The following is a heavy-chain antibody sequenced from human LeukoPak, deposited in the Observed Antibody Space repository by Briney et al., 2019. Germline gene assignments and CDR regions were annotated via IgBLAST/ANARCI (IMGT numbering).Heavy chain of an antibody. V-gene: IGHV3-23*01. Sequence: GGSLRLSCVASGYFFNNYAVSWVRQAPGKGLEWVSAISSSGRTYYADSVKGRFTISRDNSKNTGYLQMNSLRAEDTAVYYCVKGGQDCSPTTCYYDWGQGTLVTVSS. CDR1: GYFFNNYA. D-gene: IGHD2-2*01. J-gene: IGHJ4*02. CDR3: VKGGQDCSPTTCYYD. CDR2: ISSSGRT.